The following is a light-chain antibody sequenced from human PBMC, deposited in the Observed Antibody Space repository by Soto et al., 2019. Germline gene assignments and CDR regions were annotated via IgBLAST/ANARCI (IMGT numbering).Light chain of an antibody. V-gene: IGLV2-23*02. CDR2: EVS. J-gene: IGLJ2*01. CDR3: CAYAAISNFL. CDR1: ASDVGSYKF. Sequence: QSALTQPASVSGSPGQSITISCTGTASDVGSYKFVSWYQHLPDKAPKLIIFEVSERPSGISDRFSGSKSGNTASLTISGLQAEDEADYYCCAYAAISNFLFGGGTKVTVL.